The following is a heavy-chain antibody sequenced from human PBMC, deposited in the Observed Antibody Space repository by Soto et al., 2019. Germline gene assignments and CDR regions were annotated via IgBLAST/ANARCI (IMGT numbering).Heavy chain of an antibody. CDR2: ISSSSSYI. CDR3: ERLANWGFWYFDL. J-gene: IGHJ2*01. Sequence: EVQLVESGGGLVKPGGSLRLSCAASGFTFSSYSMNWVRQAPGKGLEWVSSISSSSSYIYYADSVKGRFTISRDNSNHLMYLKMNSMRAEDTAVYYCERLANWGFWYFDLWGRGTLVTVSS. D-gene: IGHD7-27*01. V-gene: IGHV3-21*01. CDR1: GFTFSSYS.